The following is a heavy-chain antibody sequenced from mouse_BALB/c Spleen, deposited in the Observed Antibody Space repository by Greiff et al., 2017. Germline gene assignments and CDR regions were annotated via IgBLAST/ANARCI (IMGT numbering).Heavy chain of an antibody. V-gene: IGHV14-3*02. D-gene: IGHD1-1*01. J-gene: IGHJ2*01. Sequence: VHVKQSGAELVKPGASVKLSCTASGFNIKDTYMHWVKQRPEQGLEWIGRIDPANGNTKYDPKFQGKATITADTSSNTAYLQLSSLTSEDTAVYYCAPKGSGKQDWGQGTTLTVSS. CDR3: APKGSGKQD. CDR2: IDPANGNT. CDR1: GFNIKDTY.